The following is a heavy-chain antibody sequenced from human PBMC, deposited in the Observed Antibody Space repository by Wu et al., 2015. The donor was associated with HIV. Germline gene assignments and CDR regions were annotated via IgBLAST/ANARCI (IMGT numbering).Heavy chain of an antibody. D-gene: IGHD5-18*01. CDR1: GGTFSSYA. CDR2: IIPIFGTA. Sequence: QVQLVQSGAEVKKPGSSVKVSCKASGGTFSSYAISWVRQAPGQGLEWMGGIIPIFGTANYAQKFQGRVTITADESTSTAYMELSSLRSEDTAVYYCAREREGTWWIQLPLARRMGYFDYWGQGTLVTVSS. V-gene: IGHV1-69*12. CDR3: AREREGTWWIQLPLARRMGYFDY. J-gene: IGHJ4*02.